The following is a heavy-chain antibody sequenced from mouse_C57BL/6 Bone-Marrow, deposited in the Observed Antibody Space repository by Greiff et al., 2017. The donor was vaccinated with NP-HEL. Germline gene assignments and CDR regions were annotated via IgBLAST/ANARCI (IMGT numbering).Heavy chain of an antibody. CDR3: ARSGGSSYLAWFAD. D-gene: IGHD1-1*01. J-gene: IGHJ3*01. CDR1: GYTFTSYG. V-gene: IGHV1-58*01. CDR2: IYIGNGYT. Sequence: VQLQQSGAELVRPGSSVKMSCKTSGYTFTSYGINWVKQRPGQGLEWIGYIYIGNGYTAYNEKFKGKATLTSDTSSSTAYMQRSSLTSEDSAIYFWARSGGSSYLAWFADWGQGTLVTVSA.